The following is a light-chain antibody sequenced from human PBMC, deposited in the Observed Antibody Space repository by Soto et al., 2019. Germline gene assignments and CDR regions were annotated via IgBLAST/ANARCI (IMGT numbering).Light chain of an antibody. J-gene: IGKJ4*01. CDR3: QQVESYPST. V-gene: IGKV1-9*01. CDR2: AAS. Sequence: IQLTQTPSSLSASVGDIVTITFRASQGIISFLAWYQQKPGKAPKLLIYAASSLQSGVPSMFSGSGFGTDFTLTITSLQPEDFATYYCQQVESYPSTFGGGTKVDIK. CDR1: QGIISF.